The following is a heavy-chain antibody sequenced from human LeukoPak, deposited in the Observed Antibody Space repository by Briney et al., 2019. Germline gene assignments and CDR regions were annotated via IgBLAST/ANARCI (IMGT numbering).Heavy chain of an antibody. V-gene: IGHV3-33*06. CDR1: GFTFSSYG. J-gene: IGHJ3*02. CDR2: ICDDGNCK. CDR3: AKGLEPGAFDI. D-gene: IGHD1-1*01. Sequence: PGRSLRLSCAASGFTFSSYGMHWVRQAPGKGLEWVAVICDDGNCKYYADSVKGRFTISRDNSKNTLYLQMNSLRAEDTAVYFCAKGLEPGAFDIWGQGTRVTVSS.